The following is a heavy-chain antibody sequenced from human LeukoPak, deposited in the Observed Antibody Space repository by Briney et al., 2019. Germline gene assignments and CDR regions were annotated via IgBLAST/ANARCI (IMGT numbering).Heavy chain of an antibody. D-gene: IGHD3-22*01. CDR3: AKGPYYDSTEYFHP. CDR1: GFTFSTYA. V-gene: IGHV3-23*01. CDR2: ISSSGDKT. Sequence: SGGSLRLSCAASGFTFSTYAMAWVRQVSGKGLEWVSSISSSGDKTYYADSVWGRFTISRDNSKNTLYLQMNSLRVEDTALYYCAKGPYYDSTEYFHPWGQGTLVTVSS. J-gene: IGHJ1*01.